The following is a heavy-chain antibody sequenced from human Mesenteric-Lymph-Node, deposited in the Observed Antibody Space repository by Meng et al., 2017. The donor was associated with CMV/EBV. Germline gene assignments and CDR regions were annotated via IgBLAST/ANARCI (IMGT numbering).Heavy chain of an antibody. CDR2: LYYSGST. J-gene: IGHJ6*02. V-gene: IGHV4-59*01. D-gene: IGHD3-3*01. CDR1: GGSISSYY. Sequence: GSLRLSCTVSGGSISSYYWNWIRQPPGKGLEWIGYLYYSGSTNYNPSLKSRVTISADTSKNQLSLKLRSVTGADTAVYYCARLDYDGYYYYGMDVWGQGTTVTVSS. CDR3: ARLDYDGYYYYGMDV.